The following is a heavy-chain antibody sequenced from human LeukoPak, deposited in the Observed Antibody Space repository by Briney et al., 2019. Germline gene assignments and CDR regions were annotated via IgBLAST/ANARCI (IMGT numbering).Heavy chain of an antibody. V-gene: IGHV3-23*01. Sequence: GGSLRLSWAASGFTFSSYAMSWVRQAPVKELDWVSAISGSGSSTYYADSVKGRFTISRDNSKNTLYLQMNSLRAEDTAVYYCAKLHYGSGSYYIIYYFDYWGQGTLVTVSS. J-gene: IGHJ4*02. D-gene: IGHD3-10*01. CDR2: ISGSGSST. CDR1: GFTFSSYA. CDR3: AKLHYGSGSYYIIYYFDY.